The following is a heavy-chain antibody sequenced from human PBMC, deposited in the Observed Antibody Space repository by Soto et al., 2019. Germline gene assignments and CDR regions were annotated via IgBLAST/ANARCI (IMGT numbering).Heavy chain of an antibody. Sequence: QVQLVQSGAEVKKPGSSVKVSCKASGGTFSSYTISWVRQAPGQGLEWVGRIIPILGIANYAQKFQGRVTITADKSTSTADMELSSLRSEDTAVYYCARGIRGCSSTSCRYYYGMDVWGQGTTVTVSS. CDR1: GGTFSSYT. CDR2: IIPILGIA. J-gene: IGHJ6*02. V-gene: IGHV1-69*02. CDR3: ARGIRGCSSTSCRYYYGMDV. D-gene: IGHD2-2*01.